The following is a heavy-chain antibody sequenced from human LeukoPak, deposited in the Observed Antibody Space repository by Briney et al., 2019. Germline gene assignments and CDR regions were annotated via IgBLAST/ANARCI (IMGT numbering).Heavy chain of an antibody. V-gene: IGHV2-70*13. D-gene: IGHD4-17*01. J-gene: IGHJ4*02. Sequence: ESGPTLVNPTQTLTLTCTFSGFSLSTSGMCVSWIRQPPGKTLEWLALIRWDDNKYYSTSLKTRLTISKDTSKNQVVLTMNNMDPVDTATYYCARMMYGDFVDYFDYWGQGTLVTVSS. CDR3: ARMMYGDFVDYFDY. CDR2: IRWDDNK. CDR1: GFSLSTSGMC.